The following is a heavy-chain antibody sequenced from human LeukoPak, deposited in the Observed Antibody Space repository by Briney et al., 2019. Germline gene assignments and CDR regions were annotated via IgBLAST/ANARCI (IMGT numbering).Heavy chain of an antibody. CDR3: ASSLRYFVWSLSSYYYYGMDV. CDR2: IIPILGTA. V-gene: IGHV1-69*01. Sequence: ASVKVSCKASGDTFSSYAISWVRQAPGQGLEWMGGIIPILGTADYAQKFQGRVTITADESTSTAYMELSSLRSEDTAVYYCASSLRYFVWSLSSYYYYGMDVWGKGTTVTVSS. J-gene: IGHJ6*04. CDR1: GDTFSSYA. D-gene: IGHD3-9*01.